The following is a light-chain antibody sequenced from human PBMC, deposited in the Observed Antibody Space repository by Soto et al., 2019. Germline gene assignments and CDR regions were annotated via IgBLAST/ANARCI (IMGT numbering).Light chain of an antibody. J-gene: IGKJ4*01. CDR3: QQSLTIPPT. V-gene: IGKV1-39*01. CDR1: QNIENY. CDR2: AAS. Sequence: DIQMTQSPSSLSASLGDRVTITCRASQNIENYLNWYQQKPGKSPKLLIYAASSLQSGVPSRFSGSASGTGFSLTITNLQPEDFATYYCQQSLTIPPTFGEGTKVDI.